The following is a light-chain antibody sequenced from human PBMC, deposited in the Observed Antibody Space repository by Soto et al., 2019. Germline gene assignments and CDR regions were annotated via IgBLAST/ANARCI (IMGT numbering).Light chain of an antibody. CDR3: QSYDSSLSGWV. V-gene: IGLV1-40*01. Sequence: QAVVTQPPSVSGAPGQRVTISCTGSSSNIGAGYDVHWYQQLPGTAPKLLIYGNSNRSSGVPDRFSGSKSGTSASLAITGLRAEDEADYYCQSYDSSLSGWVFGGGTKLTVL. J-gene: IGLJ3*02. CDR1: SSNIGAGYD. CDR2: GNS.